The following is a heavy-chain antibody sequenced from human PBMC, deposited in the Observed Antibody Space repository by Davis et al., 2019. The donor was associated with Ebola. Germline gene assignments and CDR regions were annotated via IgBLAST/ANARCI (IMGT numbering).Heavy chain of an antibody. CDR3: ARDDSPTIFGVVIRVFYYYYYMDV. D-gene: IGHD3-3*01. CDR2: IKQDGSEK. Sequence: GESLKISCAASGFTFSSYWMSWVRQAPGKGLEWVANIKQDGSEKYYVDSVKGRFTISRDNAKNSLYLQMNSLRAEDTAVYYCARDDSPTIFGVVIRVFYYYYYMDVWGKGTTVTVSS. CDR1: GFTFSSYW. J-gene: IGHJ6*03. V-gene: IGHV3-7*01.